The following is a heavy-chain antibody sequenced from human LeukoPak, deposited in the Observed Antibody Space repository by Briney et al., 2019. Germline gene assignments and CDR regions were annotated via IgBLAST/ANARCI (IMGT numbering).Heavy chain of an antibody. Sequence: GGSLRLSCAASGFTFSSYSMNWVRQAPGKGLEWVSSISSSSSYIYYADSVKGRFTISRDNAKNSLYLQMNSLRAEDTAVYYCARGLAVAGTWGLGYWGQGTLVTVSS. CDR2: ISSSSSYI. D-gene: IGHD6-19*01. J-gene: IGHJ4*02. CDR3: ARGLAVAGTWGLGY. V-gene: IGHV3-21*01. CDR1: GFTFSSYS.